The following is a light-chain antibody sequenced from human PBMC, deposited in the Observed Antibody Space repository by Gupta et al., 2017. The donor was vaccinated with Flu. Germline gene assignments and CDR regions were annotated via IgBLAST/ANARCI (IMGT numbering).Light chain of an antibody. CDR2: RNN. CDR3: SAWDSSRGAWV. J-gene: IGLJ3*02. V-gene: IGLV10-54*04. CDR1: SNNVGNEG. Sequence: TATVTCAVTSNNVGNEGAAWLQQHQGHPPKLLYYRNNNRPSGISEGFSASRSVNTATLTITGLQPEDEADYYCSAWDSSRGAWVFGGGTKLTVL.